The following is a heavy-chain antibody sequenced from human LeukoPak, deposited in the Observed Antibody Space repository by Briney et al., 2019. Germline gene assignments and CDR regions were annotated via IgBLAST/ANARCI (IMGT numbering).Heavy chain of an antibody. Sequence: GGSLRLSCAASGFTFSSYAMHWVRQAPGKGLEWVAVISYDGSNKYYADSVKGRFTISRDNSKNTLYLQMNSLRAEDTAVYYCAREYEYFDYWGQGTLVTVSS. V-gene: IGHV3-30-3*01. CDR1: GFTFSSYA. D-gene: IGHD2-8*01. CDR2: ISYDGSNK. CDR3: AREYEYFDY. J-gene: IGHJ4*02.